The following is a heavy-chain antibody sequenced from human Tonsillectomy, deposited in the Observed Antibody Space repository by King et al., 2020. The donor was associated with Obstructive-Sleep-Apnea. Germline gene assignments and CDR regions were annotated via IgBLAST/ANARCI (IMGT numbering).Heavy chain of an antibody. D-gene: IGHD3-10*01. J-gene: IGHJ4*02. V-gene: IGHV4-4*02. CDR1: GGSISSSNW. CDR2: IYHSGGS. Sequence: QLQESGPGLVKPSGTLSLTCAVSGGSISSSNWWSWVRQPPGKGLEWIGEIYHSGGSNYNPSLKSRVTITVDKSKNQFSLKLSSVTAADTAVYYCARAGAGGSYYFDYWGQGTLVTVSS. CDR3: ARAGAGGSYYFDY.